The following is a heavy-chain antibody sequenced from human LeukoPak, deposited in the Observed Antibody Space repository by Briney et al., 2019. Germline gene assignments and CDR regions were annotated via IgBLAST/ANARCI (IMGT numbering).Heavy chain of an antibody. Sequence: GGSPRLSCEVSGFTFNNAWMSWVRQAPGKGLEWLGRIKSSADGGTTDFATPVRGRFTISRDNAKNTVYLQMNSLRVEDTAVYYCARVYETNGYLYWGQGSLVTVSS. CDR2: IKSSADGGTT. D-gene: IGHD3-22*01. V-gene: IGHV3-15*05. CDR3: ARVYETNGYLY. J-gene: IGHJ4*02. CDR1: GFTFNNAW.